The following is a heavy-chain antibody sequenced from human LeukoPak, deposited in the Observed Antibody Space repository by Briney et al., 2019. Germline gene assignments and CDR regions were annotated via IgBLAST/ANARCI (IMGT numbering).Heavy chain of an antibody. D-gene: IGHD1-26*01. CDR3: ASKEWELPSV. CDR1: GFTFSNYG. J-gene: IGHJ4*02. V-gene: IGHV3-30*03. Sequence: QPGRSLRLSCAASGFTFSNYGMHWVRQAPGKGLEWVAVISYDGSNKYYEDSVKGRFTISRDNSKNTLYLQMNSLRAEDTAVYYCASKEWELPSVWGQGTLVSVSS. CDR2: ISYDGSNK.